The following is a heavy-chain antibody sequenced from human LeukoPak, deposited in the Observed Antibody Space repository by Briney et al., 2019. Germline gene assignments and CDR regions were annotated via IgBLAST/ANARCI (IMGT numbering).Heavy chain of an antibody. J-gene: IGHJ3*02. CDR2: INSDGSST. CDR3: ARDYYDSSGYYRNDDAFDI. D-gene: IGHD3-22*01. CDR1: GFTFSSYW. V-gene: IGHV3-74*01. Sequence: PGGSLRLSCAASGFTFSSYWMHWVRQAPGKGLVWVSRINSDGSSTSYADSVKGRFTISRDNAKNTLYLQMNSLRAEDTAVYSCARDYYDSSGYYRNDDAFDIWGQGTMVTVSS.